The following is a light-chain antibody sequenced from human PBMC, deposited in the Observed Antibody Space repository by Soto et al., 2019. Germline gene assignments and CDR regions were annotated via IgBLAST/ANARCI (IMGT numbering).Light chain of an antibody. Sequence: LTQPASVSGSPGQSITISCTGTSSDVGGYNYVSWYQQHPGKAPKLMIYEVSNRPSGVSNRFSGSKSGNTASLTISGLQAEDEADYYCSSYTSSSTLAFGTGTKVTVL. J-gene: IGLJ1*01. V-gene: IGLV2-14*01. CDR1: SSDVGGYNY. CDR2: EVS. CDR3: SSYTSSSTLA.